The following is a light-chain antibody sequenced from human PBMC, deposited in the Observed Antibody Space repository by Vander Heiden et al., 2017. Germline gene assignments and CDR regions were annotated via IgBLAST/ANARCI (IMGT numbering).Light chain of an antibody. V-gene: IGKV1-8*01. CDR3: QQDDSYPWT. CDR2: AAS. CDR1: QGISSY. J-gene: IGKJ1*01. Sequence: AIRMTQSPSSFSASTGDRVTITCRASQGISSYLAWYQQKPGKAPKLLIYAASTLKSGVPSRFSGSGSGTDFTLTISCLQSEDFATYYCQQDDSYPWTFGQGTKVEIK.